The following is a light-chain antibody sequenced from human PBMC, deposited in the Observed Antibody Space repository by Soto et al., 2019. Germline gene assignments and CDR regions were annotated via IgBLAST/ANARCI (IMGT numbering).Light chain of an antibody. CDR1: QRVSSTY. CDR2: GAS. V-gene: IGKV3-20*01. Sequence: EIVLTQSPGTLSLFPGERATLSCRASQRVSSTYFAWYRQKPGQPPRLLIYGASSRATGIPDRFTGSGSGTDFTLTISRLEPEDFAVYYCQQYDTFGQGTKLEIK. J-gene: IGKJ2*01. CDR3: QQYDT.